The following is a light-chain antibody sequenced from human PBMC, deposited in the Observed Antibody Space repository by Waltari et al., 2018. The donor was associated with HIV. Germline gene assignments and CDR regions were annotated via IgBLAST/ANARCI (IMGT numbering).Light chain of an antibody. V-gene: IGLV2-14*01. CDR2: DVS. CDR1: SSDAGGYNY. J-gene: IGLJ3*02. Sequence: QSALTQPASVSGSPGQSITISCTGTSSDAGGYNYVSWYQPHPGTAPKPMIYDVSNRPSGVSNRFSGSKSGNTASLTISGLQAEDEADYYCSSYTSSSKVFGGGTKLTVL. CDR3: SSYTSSSKV.